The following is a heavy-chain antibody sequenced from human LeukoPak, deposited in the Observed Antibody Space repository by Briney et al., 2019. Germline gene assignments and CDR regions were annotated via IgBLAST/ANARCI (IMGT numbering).Heavy chain of an antibody. J-gene: IGHJ4*02. D-gene: IGHD1-1*01. Sequence: SETLSLTCTVSGGSISPYYWSWLRQTPGKGLEWIGYILYSGTTTNYNPSLKSRVTISVDTSRNQFSLKLSSVTAADTAVYYCARVGDWNDLVYWGQGTLVTVSS. V-gene: IGHV4-59*01. CDR3: ARVGDWNDLVY. CDR1: GGSISPYY. CDR2: ILYSGTTT.